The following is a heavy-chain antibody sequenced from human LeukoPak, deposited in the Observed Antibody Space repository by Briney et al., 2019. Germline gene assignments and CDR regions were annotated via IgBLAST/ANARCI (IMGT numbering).Heavy chain of an antibody. V-gene: IGHV1-69*13. Sequence: SVKVSCKASGGTFSSYAISWVRQAPGQGLEWMGGIIPIFGTANYAQKFQGRVTITADESTSTAYMELSSLRSEDTAVYYCARVDEYGDSLPSGDYWGQGTLVTVSS. J-gene: IGHJ4*02. CDR3: ARVDEYGDSLPSGDY. CDR1: GGTFSSYA. D-gene: IGHD4-17*01. CDR2: IIPIFGTA.